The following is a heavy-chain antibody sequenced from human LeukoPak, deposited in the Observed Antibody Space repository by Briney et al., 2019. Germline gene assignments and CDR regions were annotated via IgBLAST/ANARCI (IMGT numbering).Heavy chain of an antibody. CDR3: ARERSNWYYLDY. CDR1: GYTFTGYY. D-gene: IGHD1-7*01. V-gene: IGHV1/OR15-3*02. CDR2: INSGNGNT. J-gene: IGHJ4*02. Sequence: ASVKVSCKASGYTFTGYYMHWVRQAPGQGLEWLGWINSGNGNTKYSQRFQGRLTITRDASANTVYLELSSLRSGDTAVFYCARERSNWYYLDYWGQGSLVTVSS.